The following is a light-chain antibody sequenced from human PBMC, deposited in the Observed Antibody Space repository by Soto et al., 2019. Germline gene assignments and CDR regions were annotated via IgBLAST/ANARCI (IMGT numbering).Light chain of an antibody. J-gene: IGKJ4*01. CDR1: QSVNGNY. CDR3: QHYNNWPLT. V-gene: IGKV3-20*01. Sequence: ETVLTQSPGTLSLSPGERATLSCRASQSVNGNYLAWYQQKPGQAPRLLIYGTSSRATGIPDRFSGSGSGTDFTLTISSLQSEDFAVYYCQHYNNWPLTFGGGTKVDIK. CDR2: GTS.